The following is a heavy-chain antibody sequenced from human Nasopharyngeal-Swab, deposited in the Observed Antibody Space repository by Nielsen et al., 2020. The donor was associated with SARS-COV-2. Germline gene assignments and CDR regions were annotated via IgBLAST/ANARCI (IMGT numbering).Heavy chain of an antibody. J-gene: IGHJ5*02. Sequence: GESLKISCAASGFTFSSYAMHWVRQAPGKGLEWVSAISGSGGSTYYADSVKGRFTISRDNSKNTLYLQMNSLRAEDTAVYYCAKDSYYYGSGSSMGRFDPWGQGTLVTVSS. D-gene: IGHD3-10*01. V-gene: IGHV3-23*01. CDR2: ISGSGGST. CDR3: AKDSYYYGSGSSMGRFDP. CDR1: GFTFSSYA.